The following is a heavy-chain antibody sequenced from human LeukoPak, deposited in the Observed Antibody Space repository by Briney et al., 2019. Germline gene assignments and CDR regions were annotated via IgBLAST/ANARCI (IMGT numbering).Heavy chain of an antibody. Sequence: APVKVSCKASGDTFSSYYMHWVRQAPGQGLEWMGIINPSGDSISYAQKFQGRVTMTRDMSTSTVYMELSSLRSEDTAVYYCARGRHYYESSDYYYEGDGFDVWGQGTMVTVSS. CDR1: GDTFSSYY. D-gene: IGHD3-22*01. J-gene: IGHJ3*01. CDR2: INPSGDSI. CDR3: ARGRHYYESSDYYYEGDGFDV. V-gene: IGHV1-46*01.